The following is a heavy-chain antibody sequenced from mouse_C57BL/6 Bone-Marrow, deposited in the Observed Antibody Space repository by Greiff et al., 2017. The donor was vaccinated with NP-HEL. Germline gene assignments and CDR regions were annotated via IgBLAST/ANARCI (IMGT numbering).Heavy chain of an antibody. Sequence: EVHLVESGVCLVKGGGSLKLSCAASGFTFSDYGMHWVRQAPEKGLEWVSYISSGSSTIYYADTVKGRFIIFSNHAKNTLFLQMPSLRSEDTAMYYCARWGWWFAYWGKGALVTVSA. D-gene: IGHD3-3*01. CDR2: ISSGSSTI. J-gene: IGHJ3*01. CDR3: ARWGWWFAY. CDR1: GFTFSDYG. V-gene: IGHV5-17*01.